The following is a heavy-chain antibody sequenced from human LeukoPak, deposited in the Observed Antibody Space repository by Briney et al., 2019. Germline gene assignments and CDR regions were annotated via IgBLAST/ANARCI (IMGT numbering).Heavy chain of an antibody. CDR3: ARDLGAHIVVEGDY. D-gene: IGHD2-21*01. Sequence: ASVKVSCKASGGTFSSYAISWVRQAPGQGLEWMGGIIPIFGTANYAQKFQGRVTITADESTSTAYMELSSLRSEDTAVYYCARDLGAHIVVEGDYWGQGTLVTVSS. V-gene: IGHV1-69*13. CDR1: GGTFSSYA. CDR2: IIPIFGTA. J-gene: IGHJ4*02.